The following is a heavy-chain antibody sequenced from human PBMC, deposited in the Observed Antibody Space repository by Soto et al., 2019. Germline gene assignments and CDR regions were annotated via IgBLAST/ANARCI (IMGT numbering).Heavy chain of an antibody. CDR3: TGGGAAADLFDF. CDR2: ISPYNGNT. J-gene: IGHJ4*02. D-gene: IGHD6-13*01. Sequence: QVQLVQSGAEVKKPGASVKVSCKASGYTFTNYGITWVRQAPGQGLEWMGWISPYNGNTDYAQKLQGRVTMTTDTSPSTAYMERRSLRSDDTAVYYWTGGGAAADLFDFWGQGTLVTVSS. V-gene: IGHV1-18*01. CDR1: GYTFTNYG.